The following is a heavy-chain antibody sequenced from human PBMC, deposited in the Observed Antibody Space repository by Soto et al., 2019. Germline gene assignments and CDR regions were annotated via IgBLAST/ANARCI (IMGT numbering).Heavy chain of an antibody. Sequence: GASVKVSCKASGYNFNTYYMHWVRQAPGQGLEWMGGIFPSGTTTQYAQTFQGRVTMTRNTSISTAYMEVSSLRSEDTAVYYCAREREGSGFDPWGQGTLVTVSS. CDR2: IFPSGTTT. J-gene: IGHJ5*02. CDR1: GYNFNTYY. D-gene: IGHD1-26*01. CDR3: AREREGSGFDP. V-gene: IGHV1-46*02.